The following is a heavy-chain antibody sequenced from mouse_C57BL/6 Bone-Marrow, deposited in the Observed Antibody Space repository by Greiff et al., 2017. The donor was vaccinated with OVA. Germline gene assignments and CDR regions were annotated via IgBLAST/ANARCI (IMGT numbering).Heavy chain of an antibody. J-gene: IGHJ4*01. Sequence: QVQLKESGAELARPGASVKMSCKASGYTFTSYTMHWVKQRPGQGLEWIGYINPSSGYTKYNQKFKDKATLTADTSSSTAYMQLSSLTSEDSAVYYCARGGGQLRLRRAMDYWGQGTSVTVSS. D-gene: IGHD3-2*02. CDR3: ARGGGQLRLRRAMDY. V-gene: IGHV1-4*01. CDR2: INPSSGYT. CDR1: GYTFTSYT.